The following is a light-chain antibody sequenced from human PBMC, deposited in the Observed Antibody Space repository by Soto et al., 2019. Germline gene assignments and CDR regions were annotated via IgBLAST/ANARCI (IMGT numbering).Light chain of an antibody. CDR2: GAS. Sequence: EIVLTQSPGTQSLSPGERATLSCRASQSVSSSYLAWYQQRPGQAPRLLIYGASGRATGVPDRFSGGGSGTDFTLTISRLEPEDFAVYYCQRYGSSPPITFGQGTRLEIK. CDR3: QRYGSSPPIT. V-gene: IGKV3-20*01. CDR1: QSVSSSY. J-gene: IGKJ5*01.